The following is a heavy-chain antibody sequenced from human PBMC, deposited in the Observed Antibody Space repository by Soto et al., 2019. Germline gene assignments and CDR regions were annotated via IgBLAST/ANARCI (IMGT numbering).Heavy chain of an antibody. D-gene: IGHD4-17*01. CDR1: GFIFSSYW. CDR3: AREGRTRGGLDV. CDR2: IKQDGSEK. Sequence: LRLSCAASGFIFSSYWMSWVRQAPGKGLEWVANIKQDGSEKYYVDSVRGRFTISRDDAKNSLYLQMNSLRAEDTAVYYCAREGRTRGGLDVWGQGTTVTVSS. V-gene: IGHV3-7*05. J-gene: IGHJ6*02.